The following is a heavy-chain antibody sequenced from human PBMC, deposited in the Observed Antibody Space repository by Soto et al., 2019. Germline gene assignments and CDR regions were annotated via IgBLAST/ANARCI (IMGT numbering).Heavy chain of an antibody. CDR3: TTALGYCSGGSCYSYYYYGMDV. CDR2: IKSKTDGGTT. CDR1: GFTFSNAW. V-gene: IGHV3-15*07. Sequence: PGGSLRLSCAASGFTFSNAWMNWVRQAPGKGLEWVGRIKSKTDGGTTDYAAPVKGRFTISRDDSKNTLYLQMNSLKTEDTAVYYCTTALGYCSGGSCYSYYYYGMDVWGQGTTVTVSS. J-gene: IGHJ6*02. D-gene: IGHD2-15*01.